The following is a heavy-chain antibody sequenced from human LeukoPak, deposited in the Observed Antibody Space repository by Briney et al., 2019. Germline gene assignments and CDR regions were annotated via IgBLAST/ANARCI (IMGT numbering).Heavy chain of an antibody. CDR3: ARGHGSGFFDY. Sequence: PSEALSLTCTVSGGSISSYYWSWIRQPPGKGLEWIGYIYYSGSTNYNPSLKSRVTISVDTSKNQFSLKLSSVTAADTAVYYCARGHGSGFFDYWGQGTLVTVSS. D-gene: IGHD6-19*01. CDR2: IYYSGST. V-gene: IGHV4-59*01. CDR1: GGSISSYY. J-gene: IGHJ4*02.